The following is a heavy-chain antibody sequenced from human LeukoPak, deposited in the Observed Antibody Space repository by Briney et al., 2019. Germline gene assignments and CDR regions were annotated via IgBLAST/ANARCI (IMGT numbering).Heavy chain of an antibody. V-gene: IGHV1-2*02. Sequence: ASVKVSCTASGYNFDCYYIHWVRQAPGQGLEWMAWINPNTDDTHFAQKFQDRVTLSRDNSISTAYLELRSLRYDDTAVYYCARGEGIVGSTGLSYWGQGILVSVSS. CDR1: GYNFDCYY. J-gene: IGHJ4*02. CDR3: ARGEGIVGSTGLSY. CDR2: INPNTDDT. D-gene: IGHD1-26*01.